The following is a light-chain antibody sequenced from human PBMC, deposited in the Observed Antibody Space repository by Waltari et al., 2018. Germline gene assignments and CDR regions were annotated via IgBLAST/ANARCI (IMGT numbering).Light chain of an antibody. J-gene: IGKJ1*01. Sequence: EMVLTQSSCTSSLSLRERATASCRASQSVSRALAWYQQKPGQAPRLLIYGASTRATGIPDRFSGSGSGTDFSLTISRLEPDDFAVYYCQHYLKLPVTFGQGTTVEI. V-gene: IGKV3-20*01. CDR3: QHYLKLPVT. CDR2: GAS. CDR1: QSVSRA.